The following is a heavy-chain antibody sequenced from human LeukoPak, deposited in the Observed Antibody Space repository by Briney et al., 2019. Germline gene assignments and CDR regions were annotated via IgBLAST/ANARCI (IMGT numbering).Heavy chain of an antibody. D-gene: IGHD3-22*01. V-gene: IGHV3-74*01. CDR3: ARAPSEIGGYYPEYFRH. CDR2: IKGDGNT. Sequence: GGSLRLSCAASGFTFSSYWMHWVRQAPGKGLVWVSRIKGDGNTNYADSVKGRFTISRDNAKNTVSLQMNSLRAADTGVYYCARAPSEIGGYYPEYFRHWGQGTLVTVSS. CDR1: GFTFSSYW. J-gene: IGHJ1*01.